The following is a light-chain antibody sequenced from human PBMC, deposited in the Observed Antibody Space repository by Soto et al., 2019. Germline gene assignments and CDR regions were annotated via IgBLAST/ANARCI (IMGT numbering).Light chain of an antibody. V-gene: IGKV1-5*03. CDR1: QSISSW. Sequence: DIQMTQSPSTLSPSVGDRVTITCRASQSISSWLVWYQQKPGKAPKVLIYKASNLESGVPSRLSGSGSETEFTLTISSMQPDDFATYYCQQYNVYSTFGGGTKVDI. CDR2: KAS. J-gene: IGKJ4*01. CDR3: QQYNVYST.